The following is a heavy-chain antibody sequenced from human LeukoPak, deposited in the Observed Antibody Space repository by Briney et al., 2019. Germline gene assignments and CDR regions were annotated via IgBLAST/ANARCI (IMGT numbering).Heavy chain of an antibody. D-gene: IGHD3-22*01. CDR2: IRQGGSEK. CDR3: VADSSGYNGAFDI. Sequence: GGSLRLSCAASRLTFRNYWMSWVRQAPGKGLEWVANIRQGGSEKHYVDSVKGRFTISRDNTKNSLYLQMNILRAEDTAVYYCVADSSGYNGAFDIWGQGTMVTVSS. J-gene: IGHJ3*02. CDR1: RLTFRNYW. V-gene: IGHV3-7*01.